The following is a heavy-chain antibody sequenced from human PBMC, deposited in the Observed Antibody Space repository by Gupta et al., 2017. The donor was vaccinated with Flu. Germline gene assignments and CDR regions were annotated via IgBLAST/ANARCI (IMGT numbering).Heavy chain of an antibody. CDR2: IYYTGST. J-gene: IGHJ6*03. D-gene: IGHD3-10*02. Sequence: RQPPGKGLEWIGYIYYTGSTNYNPSLKSRVTISVDTSKNQFSLKLSSVTAADTAVYYCARLCNNYYYYYMDVWGKGTTVTVSS. V-gene: IGHV4-59*08. CDR3: ARLCNNYYYYYMDV.